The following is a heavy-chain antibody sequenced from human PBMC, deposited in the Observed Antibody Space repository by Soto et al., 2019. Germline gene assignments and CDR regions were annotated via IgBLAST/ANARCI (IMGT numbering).Heavy chain of an antibody. D-gene: IGHD3-9*01. CDR1: GFTFTRYS. V-gene: IGHV3-21*06. CDR3: ARRDPMTGYYATGR. CDR2: LSSSSNYI. Sequence: EVQLVESGGGQVKPGGSLSLSCVASGFTFTRYSMIWVRQAPGKGLEWVASLSSSSNYIYHADSVKARFTISRDNAKNTVYLQMTSLRAEDKAVYYCARRDPMTGYYATGRWGQGTLVTFSS. J-gene: IGHJ4*02.